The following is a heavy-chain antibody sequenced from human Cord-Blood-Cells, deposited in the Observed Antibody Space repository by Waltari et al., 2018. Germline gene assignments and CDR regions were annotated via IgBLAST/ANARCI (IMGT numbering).Heavy chain of an antibody. D-gene: IGHD2-2*01. CDR3: ARFCSSTSCYNNWFDP. Sequence: QVQLQQWCAGLLKPSETLSLTCAVYGWSFSGYYWTRICQSPGKGLEWIGEINHSGSTNYNPSLKSRVTISVDTSKNQFSLKLSSVTAADTAVYYCARFCSSTSCYNNWFDPWGQGTLVTVSS. J-gene: IGHJ5*02. CDR2: INHSGST. V-gene: IGHV4-34*01. CDR1: GWSFSGYY.